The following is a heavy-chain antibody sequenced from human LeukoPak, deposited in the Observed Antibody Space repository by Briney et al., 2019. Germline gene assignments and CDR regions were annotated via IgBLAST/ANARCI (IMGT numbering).Heavy chain of an antibody. D-gene: IGHD1-26*01. CDR1: GGSINSYY. J-gene: IGHJ2*01. Sequence: SETLSLTCTISGGSINSYYWSWIRQPAGKGLEWIGRIYPSGSTNYNPSLKSRVTMSVDTSKNHFSLHLSSVTAADTAVYYCAKTSFGSGSCWFFDLWGRGAQVTVSS. V-gene: IGHV4-4*07. CDR3: AKTSFGSGSCWFFDL. CDR2: IYPSGST.